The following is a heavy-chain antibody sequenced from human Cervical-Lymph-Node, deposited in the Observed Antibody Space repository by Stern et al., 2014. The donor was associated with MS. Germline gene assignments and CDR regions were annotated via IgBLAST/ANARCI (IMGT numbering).Heavy chain of an antibody. Sequence: QVQLQQWGAGLLKPSETLSLTCAVYGGSFSGYYWSWIRQPPGKGLEWIGEINHSGSTNYNPSLKSRVTISVDTSKNQFSLKLSSVTAADTAVYYCARGMGYYYYGMDVWGQGTTVTVSS. J-gene: IGHJ6*02. CDR2: INHSGST. CDR3: ARGMGYYYYGMDV. V-gene: IGHV4-34*01. D-gene: IGHD3-16*01. CDR1: GGSFSGYY.